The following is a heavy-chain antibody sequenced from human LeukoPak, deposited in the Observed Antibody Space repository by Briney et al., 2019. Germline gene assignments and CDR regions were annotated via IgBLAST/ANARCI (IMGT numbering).Heavy chain of an antibody. Sequence: ASETLSLTCTVSGGSISSYYWSWIRQPPGKGLEWIGYIYYSGSTNYNPSLKSRVTISVDTSKNQFSLKLRSVTAAATPVYYCARDYPAQYSSSWLPYYYYYYGMDVWGQGTTVTVSS. CDR3: ARDYPAQYSSSWLPYYYYYYGMDV. D-gene: IGHD6-13*01. J-gene: IGHJ6*02. CDR2: IYYSGST. V-gene: IGHV4-59*01. CDR1: GGSISSYY.